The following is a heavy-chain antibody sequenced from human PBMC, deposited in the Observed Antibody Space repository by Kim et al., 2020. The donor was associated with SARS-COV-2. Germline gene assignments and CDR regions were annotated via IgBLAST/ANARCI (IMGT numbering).Heavy chain of an antibody. Sequence: SETLSLTCTVSGGSISSYYWSWIRQPPGKGLEWIGYIYYSGSTNYNPSLKSRVTISVDTSKNQFSLKLSSVTAADTAVYYCARYIVDTAMGTMPDAFDI. CDR3: ARYIVDTAMGTMPDAFDI. CDR2: IYYSGST. J-gene: IGHJ3*02. CDR1: GGSISSYY. V-gene: IGHV4-59*01. D-gene: IGHD5-18*01.